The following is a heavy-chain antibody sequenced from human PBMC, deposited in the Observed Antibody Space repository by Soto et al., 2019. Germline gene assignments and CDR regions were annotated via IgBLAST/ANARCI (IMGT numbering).Heavy chain of an antibody. Sequence: QITLKESGPTLVRPAQTLTLTCGFSGFSLSSYGMGVAWIRQPPGKALEWLALIYWDDDKRYSPSLKDRLAISKDTSSNQVVVTITNMDPGDTATYFCAHAGDYDLLTFDHWGPGTLVTVSS. CDR1: GFSLSSYGMG. CDR3: AHAGDYDLLTFDH. D-gene: IGHD4-17*01. J-gene: IGHJ4*02. CDR2: IYWDDDK. V-gene: IGHV2-5*02.